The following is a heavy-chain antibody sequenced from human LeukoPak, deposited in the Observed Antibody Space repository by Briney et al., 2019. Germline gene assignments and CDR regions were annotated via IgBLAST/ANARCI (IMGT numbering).Heavy chain of an antibody. CDR2: ISSSSSTI. Sequence: PGGSLRLSCAASGFTFSSYSMNWVRQAPGKGLEWVSYISSSSSTIYYADSVKGRLTISRDNAKNSLYLQMNSLRAEDTAVYYCARGVTMIPSLGAFDIWGQGTMVTVSS. V-gene: IGHV3-48*01. J-gene: IGHJ3*02. CDR3: ARGVTMIPSLGAFDI. CDR1: GFTFSSYS. D-gene: IGHD3-22*01.